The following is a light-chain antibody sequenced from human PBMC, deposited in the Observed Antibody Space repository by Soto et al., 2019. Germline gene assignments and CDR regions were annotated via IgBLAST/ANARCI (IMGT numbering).Light chain of an antibody. CDR3: QQYYNWPRT. V-gene: IGKV3-15*01. J-gene: IGKJ1*01. CDR1: QSVSSSY. Sequence: EIVMRQSPATLSVSPGERATLSCRASQSVSSSYLAWYQQKPGQAPRLLTYGASTRATGIPARFSGSGSGTEFTLTISSLQPEDFAVYYCQQYYNWPRTFGQGTKV. CDR2: GAS.